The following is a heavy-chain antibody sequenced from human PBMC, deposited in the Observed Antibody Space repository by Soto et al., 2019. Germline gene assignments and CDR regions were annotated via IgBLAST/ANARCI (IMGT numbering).Heavy chain of an antibody. CDR2: MNPNSGNT. D-gene: IGHD2-21*02. J-gene: IGHJ4*02. V-gene: IGHV1-8*01. Sequence: GASVKVSCKASGYTFTSYDINWVRQATGQGLEWMGWMNPNSGNTGYAQKFQGRVTMTGNTSISTAYMELSSLRSEDTAVYYCASGAGYCGGDCSGYWGQGTLVTVSS. CDR1: GYTFTSYD. CDR3: ASGAGYCGGDCSGY.